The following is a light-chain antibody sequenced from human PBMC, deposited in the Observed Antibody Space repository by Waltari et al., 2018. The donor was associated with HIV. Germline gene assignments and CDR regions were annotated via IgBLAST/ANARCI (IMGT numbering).Light chain of an antibody. Sequence: VLLTQSPATLSVSPGERVTLSCRASQSVSSSLAWYQLKPGQAPRLLIYGASTRASCVPARFTATGSGTQFTLTGSNLQSDDFARYFCLQSDKWPRTFGQGTKLEIK. V-gene: IGKV3-15*01. CDR2: GAS. CDR3: LQSDKWPRT. CDR1: QSVSSS. J-gene: IGKJ1*01.